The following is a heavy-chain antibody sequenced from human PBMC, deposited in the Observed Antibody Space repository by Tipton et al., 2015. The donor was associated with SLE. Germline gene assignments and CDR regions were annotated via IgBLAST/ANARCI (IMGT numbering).Heavy chain of an antibody. CDR2: IYTSGST. Sequence: TLSLTCTVSGGSTSSNNWSWIRQPPGKGLEWIGEIYTSGSTNYNPSLQSRVTISVATSRSQLSLKLTSVTAADTAVYYCARHVRGDDSTIKYYYYGMDVWGQGTTVTVSS. D-gene: IGHD3-10*02. CDR3: ARHVRGDDSTIKYYYYGMDV. V-gene: IGHV4-4*08. J-gene: IGHJ6*02. CDR1: GGSTSSNN.